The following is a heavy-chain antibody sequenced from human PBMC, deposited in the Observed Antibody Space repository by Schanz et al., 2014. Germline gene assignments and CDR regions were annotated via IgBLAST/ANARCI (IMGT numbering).Heavy chain of an antibody. Sequence: EVQLVESGGGLVQPGGSLRLSCAASGFGFRSYSMNWVRQAPGKGLEWVSYISGSSRTIYYADSMKGRFTISRDNSKNTLYLQMNSLRAGDAAVYYCARGLIAAAGGAFDYWGQGTLVAVSA. CDR2: ISGSSRTI. D-gene: IGHD6-13*01. J-gene: IGHJ4*02. CDR1: GFGFRSYS. V-gene: IGHV3-48*01. CDR3: ARGLIAAAGGAFDY.